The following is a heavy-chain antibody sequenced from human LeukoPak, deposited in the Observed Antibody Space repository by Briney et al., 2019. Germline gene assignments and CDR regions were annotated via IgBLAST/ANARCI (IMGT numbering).Heavy chain of an antibody. J-gene: IGHJ4*02. CDR3: AKEIWPTVTTPGWTYFDY. CDR1: GFTFSSYW. CDR2: IKQDGSDK. Sequence: GGSLRLSCAASGFTFSSYWMSWVRQAPGKGLEWVANIKQDGSDKYYVDSVKGRFTISRDNAKNSLYLQMNSLRAEDTAVYYCAKEIWPTVTTPGWTYFDYWGQGALVTVSS. V-gene: IGHV3-7*01. D-gene: IGHD4-17*01.